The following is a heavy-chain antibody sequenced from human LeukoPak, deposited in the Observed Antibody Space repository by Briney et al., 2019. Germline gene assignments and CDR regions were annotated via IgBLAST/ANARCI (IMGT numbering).Heavy chain of an antibody. CDR3: ARARKYSYGPPLFDY. J-gene: IGHJ4*02. CDR2: IYAGDADS. CDR1: GYSFDSFW. Sequence: GEPLKISCKGSGYSFDSFWIGWVRQMPGKGLEWMGTIYAGDADSRYSPSLQGQATISADKSNSTAYLQWSSLKASDTATYYCARARKYSYGPPLFDYWGQGTLVTVSS. D-gene: IGHD2-15*01. V-gene: IGHV5-51*01.